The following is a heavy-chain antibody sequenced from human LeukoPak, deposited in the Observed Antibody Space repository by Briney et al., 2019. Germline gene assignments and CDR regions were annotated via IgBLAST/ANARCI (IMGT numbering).Heavy chain of an antibody. J-gene: IGHJ5*02. CDR2: IYSSGTT. Sequence: SETLSLTCTVSSGSISGYYWNWIRQSPGKGLEWIGYIYSSGTTNYNPSLKSRVTISVDSSKNQFSLRLNSVTAADTAVYYCAGGGGSDHQYIWFDPWGQGALVLVSS. V-gene: IGHV4-59*01. CDR1: SGSISGYY. D-gene: IGHD2-21*02. CDR3: AGGGGSDHQYIWFDP.